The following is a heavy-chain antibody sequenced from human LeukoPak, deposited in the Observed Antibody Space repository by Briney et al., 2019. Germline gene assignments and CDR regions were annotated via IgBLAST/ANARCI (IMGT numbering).Heavy chain of an antibody. V-gene: IGHV3-33*06. CDR1: GFTFSSYG. Sequence: GRSLRLSCAASGFTFSSYGMHWVRQAPGKGLEWVAVIWYDGSNKYYADSVKGRFTISRDNSGNTLFLQMNSLRAEDTAVFYCAKDGTPGSYYMDVWGKGTTVTVSS. J-gene: IGHJ6*03. D-gene: IGHD6-13*01. CDR2: IWYDGSNK. CDR3: AKDGTPGSYYMDV.